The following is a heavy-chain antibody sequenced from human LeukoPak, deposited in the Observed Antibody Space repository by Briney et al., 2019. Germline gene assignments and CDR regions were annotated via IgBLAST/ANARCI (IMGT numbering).Heavy chain of an antibody. Sequence: GGSLRLSCAASGFTFTGYSMNWVRQAPGRGLEWVSYISSSSSTISYADSVKGRFTISRDNAQNSLYLQMNSLRDEDTAVYYCARDTGYAFDIWGQGTMVTVSS. D-gene: IGHD4-11*01. J-gene: IGHJ3*02. CDR1: GFTFTGYS. CDR2: ISSSSSTI. CDR3: ARDTGYAFDI. V-gene: IGHV3-48*02.